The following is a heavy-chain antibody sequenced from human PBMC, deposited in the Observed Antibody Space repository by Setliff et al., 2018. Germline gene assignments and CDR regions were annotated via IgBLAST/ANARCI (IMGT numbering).Heavy chain of an antibody. CDR2: IYFGGNT. J-gene: IGHJ4*02. CDR1: GGSISDNGYF. CDR3: ARGGTYRYFDY. Sequence: SETLSLTCTVPGGSISDNGYFWGWVRQPPGKGLEWIGNIYFGGNTYFNPSFKSRVAMSIDTSNSQFSLKLNSMTTADTAVYYCARGGTYRYFDYWGQGTLVTVSS. V-gene: IGHV4-39*07.